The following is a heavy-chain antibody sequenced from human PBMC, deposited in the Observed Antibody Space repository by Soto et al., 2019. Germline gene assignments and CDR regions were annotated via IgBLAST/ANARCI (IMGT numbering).Heavy chain of an antibody. J-gene: IGHJ6*02. V-gene: IGHV3-43*01. CDR3: AKNIEAHGWGGGDV. Sequence: EEQLVESGGAVVQPGGSLRLSCEASGFSFGSYTMHWVRQAPGKGLEWVSLISWNGGSSFYADSVKGRFTISRDNSKDSLFLQMNNLRPEDSAFYYFAKNIEAHGWGGGDVWGHGTTVTVSS. D-gene: IGHD3-10*01. CDR2: ISWNGGSS. CDR1: GFSFGSYT.